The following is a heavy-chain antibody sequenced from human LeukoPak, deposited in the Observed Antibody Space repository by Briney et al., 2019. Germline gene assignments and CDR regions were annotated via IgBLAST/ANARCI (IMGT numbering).Heavy chain of an antibody. V-gene: IGHV4-39*07. D-gene: IGHD3-10*01. J-gene: IGHJ4*02. CDR2: IHYSGST. CDR1: GGSISSSSYY. CDR3: ARLEAYYYGSGSYLDY. Sequence: SETLSLTCAVSGGSISSSSYYWGWIRQPPGKGLEWIGSIHYSGSTYYNPSLKSRVTISVDTSKNHFSLKLSSVTAADTAVYYCARLEAYYYGSGSYLDYWGQGTLVTVSS.